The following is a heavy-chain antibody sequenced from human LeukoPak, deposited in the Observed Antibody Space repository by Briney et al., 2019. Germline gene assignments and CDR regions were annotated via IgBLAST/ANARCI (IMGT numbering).Heavy chain of an antibody. J-gene: IGHJ3*02. D-gene: IGHD3-22*01. CDR3: ARDTYYYDSSGTDDAFDI. V-gene: IGHV4-61*02. CDR2: IYTSGST. CDR1: GGSISSGSYY. Sequence: SETLSLTCTVSGGSISSGSYYWSWIRQPAGKGLEWIGRIYTSGSTNYNPSLKSRVTISVDTSKNQFSLKLSSVTAADTAVYYCARDTYYYDSSGTDDAFDIWGQGTMVTVSS.